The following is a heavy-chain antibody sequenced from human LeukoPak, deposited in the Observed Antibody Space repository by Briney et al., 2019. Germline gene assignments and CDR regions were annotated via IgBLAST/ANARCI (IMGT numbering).Heavy chain of an antibody. D-gene: IGHD6-6*01. CDR1: GYTFTSYY. V-gene: IGHV1-46*01. J-gene: IGHJ5*02. CDR2: INPSGGST. CDR3: AYNEYSSSSADLGWFDP. Sequence: GASVKVSCKASGYTFTSYYMHWVRQAPGQGLEWMGIINPSGGSTSYAQKFQGRVTITADKSTSTAYMELSSLRSEDTAVYYCAYNEYSSSSADLGWFDPWGQGTLVTVSS.